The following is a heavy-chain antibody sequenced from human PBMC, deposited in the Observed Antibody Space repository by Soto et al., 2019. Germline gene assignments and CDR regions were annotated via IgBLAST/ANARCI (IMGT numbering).Heavy chain of an antibody. J-gene: IGHJ5*02. CDR1: GGSIISYY. CDR2: IYYSGST. Sequence: SETLSLTCTVSGGSIISYYWSWIRQPPGKGLEWIGYIYYSGSTNYNPSLKSRVTISVDTSKNQFSLKLSSVTAADTAVYYCANGGYGSGSYYKWLWFDPWGQGTLVTVSS. CDR3: ANGGYGSGSYYKWLWFDP. V-gene: IGHV4-59*01. D-gene: IGHD3-10*01.